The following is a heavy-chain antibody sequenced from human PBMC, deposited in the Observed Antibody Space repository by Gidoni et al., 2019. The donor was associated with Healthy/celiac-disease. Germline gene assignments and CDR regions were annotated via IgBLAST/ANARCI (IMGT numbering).Heavy chain of an antibody. D-gene: IGHD6-13*01. Sequence: QVQLQQWGAGLLKPSETLSLTCAVYGGSFSGYYWSWIRQPPGKGLEWIGEINHSGSTNYNPSLQSRVTISVDTSKNQFSLKLSSVTAADTAVYYCAREIAAAGTGGDFDYWGQGTLVTVSS. V-gene: IGHV4-34*01. CDR1: GGSFSGYY. CDR3: AREIAAAGTGGDFDY. J-gene: IGHJ4*02. CDR2: INHSGST.